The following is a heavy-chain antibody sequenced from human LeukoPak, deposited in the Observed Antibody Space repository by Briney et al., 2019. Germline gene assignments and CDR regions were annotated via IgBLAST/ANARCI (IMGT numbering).Heavy chain of an antibody. CDR1: GFTFVSYS. CDR2: IDSGSTYI. Sequence: GGSLRLSCAASGFTFVSYSMNWVRQAPGKGLEWVSCIDSGSTYIYYADSVKGRFTISRDNAKNSLYLQMNSLSVEDTAVYYRARSRGLATIGHAFDIWGQGTMVTVSS. D-gene: IGHD5-24*01. J-gene: IGHJ3*02. CDR3: ARSRGLATIGHAFDI. V-gene: IGHV3-21*01.